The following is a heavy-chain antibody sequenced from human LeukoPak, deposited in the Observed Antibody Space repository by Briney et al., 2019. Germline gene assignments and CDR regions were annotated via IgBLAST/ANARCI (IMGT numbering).Heavy chain of an antibody. Sequence: ASVKVSCKASGYTFTNYAISWARQAPGQGLEWMGWISGYNGNTSYAQKLQGRVIMTTDTSTSTAYMELRSLRSDDTAVYYCARVSGSGRYDAFYIWGQGTMVTVSS. CDR3: ARVSGSGRYDAFYI. CDR1: GYTFTNYA. D-gene: IGHD3-10*01. J-gene: IGHJ3*02. CDR2: ISGYNGNT. V-gene: IGHV1-18*01.